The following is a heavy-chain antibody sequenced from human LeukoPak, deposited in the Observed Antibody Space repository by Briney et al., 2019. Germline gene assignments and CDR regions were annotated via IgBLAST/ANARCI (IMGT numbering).Heavy chain of an antibody. V-gene: IGHV3-7*01. CDR3: ANLRLLGFDS. CDR2: IKEDGSEK. J-gene: IGHJ4*02. Sequence: GGSLRLSCAASGFTFRNYWMSWVRQAPGKGLEWVANIKEDGSEKYYVDSVKGRFTISRDNAKNSLFLQMNSLRAEDTAVYYCANLRLLGFDSWGQGTLVTVSS. CDR1: GFTFRNYW. D-gene: IGHD2-21*02.